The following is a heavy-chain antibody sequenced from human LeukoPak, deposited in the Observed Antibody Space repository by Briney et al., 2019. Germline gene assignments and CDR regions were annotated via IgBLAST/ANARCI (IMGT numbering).Heavy chain of an antibody. CDR1: GFPFSGSC. V-gene: IGHV3-33*08. CDR2: IWYDGRHQ. Sequence: GGSLRLSCAASGFPFSGSCMHWVRQAPGKGLEWVAVIWYDGRHQYYADSVKGRFTISRDNAKNSLYLQMNSLRAEDTAVYYCARLHYEILTGHPAVDFWGQGTRVTVSS. D-gene: IGHD3-9*01. CDR3: ARLHYEILTGHPAVDF. J-gene: IGHJ4*02.